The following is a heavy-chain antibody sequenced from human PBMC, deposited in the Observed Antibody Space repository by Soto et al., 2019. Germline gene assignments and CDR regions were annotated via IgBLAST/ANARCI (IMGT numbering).Heavy chain of an antibody. CDR1: GFTFSSYG. V-gene: IGHV3-30*18. CDR3: ANIPYYYDSSGPCADNAFNI. Sequence: SLRLSCAASGFTFSSYGMHWVRLAPGKRLEWVAVISYDGSNKYYADSVKGRFTISRDNSKNTLYLQMNSLRAEDTAVYYCANIPYYYDSSGPCADNAFNIWGQGTMVTVSS. CDR2: ISYDGSNK. J-gene: IGHJ3*02. D-gene: IGHD3-22*01.